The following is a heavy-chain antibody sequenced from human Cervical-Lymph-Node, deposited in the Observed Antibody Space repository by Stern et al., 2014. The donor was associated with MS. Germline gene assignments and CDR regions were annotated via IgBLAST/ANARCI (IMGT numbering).Heavy chain of an antibody. CDR3: SRNGYSFGSYYYAMDV. CDR1: GFTFSSYA. D-gene: IGHD5-18*01. CDR2: ILYHGRDQ. V-gene: IGHV3-30*04. J-gene: IGHJ6*02. Sequence: QVQLVESGGGVVQPGGSLRLSCASSGFTFSSYAMHWVRQAPGKGLQWVALILYHGRDQYYADSVKGRFTISRDNSKKTMYLQMNSLRAEDTAVYYCSRNGYSFGSYYYAMDVWGQGTTVTVSS.